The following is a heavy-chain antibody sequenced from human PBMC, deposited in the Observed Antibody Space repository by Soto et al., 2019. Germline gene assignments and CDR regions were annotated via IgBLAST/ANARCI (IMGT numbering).Heavy chain of an antibody. V-gene: IGHV3-74*01. CDR2: INTDGSTT. CDR3: VRIRRGDGYTFGY. CDR1: GFTLSNYW. D-gene: IGHD5-12*01. J-gene: IGHJ4*02. Sequence: EVQLVESGGVSVQPGGSLRLSCTASGFTLSNYWMHWVRQAPGKGLVWVSRINTDGSTTTYADSVKGRFTISRDNAQNTLYLQMNSLRDEDTAVYYCVRIRRGDGYTFGYWGQGPLVTVSS.